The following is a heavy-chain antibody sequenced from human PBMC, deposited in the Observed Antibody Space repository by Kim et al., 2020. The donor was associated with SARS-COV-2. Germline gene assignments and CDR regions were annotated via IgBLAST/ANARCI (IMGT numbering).Heavy chain of an antibody. V-gene: IGHV3-21*01. D-gene: IGHD3-10*01. CDR2: ISSSSSYI. Sequence: GGSLRLSCAASGFTFSSYSMNWVRQAPGKGLEWVSSISSSSSYIYYADSVKGRFTISRDNAKNSLYLQMNSLRAEDTAVYYCARDHIEYYYGSGSYYNPGAFDIWGQGTMVTVSS. CDR3: ARDHIEYYYGSGSYYNPGAFDI. J-gene: IGHJ3*02. CDR1: GFTFSSYS.